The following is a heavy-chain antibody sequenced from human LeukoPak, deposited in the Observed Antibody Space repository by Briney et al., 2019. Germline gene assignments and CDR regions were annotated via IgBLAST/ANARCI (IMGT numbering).Heavy chain of an antibody. J-gene: IGHJ4*02. CDR2: FYFSGST. CDR1: GGSVRSSRSY. D-gene: IGHD5-18*01. Sequence: ETLSLTCTVSGGSVRSSRSYWGWIRQSPVKGLEWIGSFYFSGSTYYNPSLKSRVSISLDTSKNQFSLKLTSVTAADTTVYYCATPTGFSYGFFDSWGQGILVTVSS. CDR3: ATPTGFSYGFFDS. V-gene: IGHV4-39*01.